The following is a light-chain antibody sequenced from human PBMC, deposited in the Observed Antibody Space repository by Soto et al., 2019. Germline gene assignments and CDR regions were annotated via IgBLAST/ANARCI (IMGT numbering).Light chain of an antibody. Sequence: EIVMTQSPGTLSVSPGERATLSCRASQTVSSNLAWYQQKPGQAPRLLIYAASTRATGIPARFSGSGSGTEFTLTISSLQSEDFAVYSCQQYNNWYTFGQGTRLEIK. CDR1: QTVSSN. J-gene: IGKJ2*01. CDR3: QQYNNWYT. CDR2: AAS. V-gene: IGKV3-15*01.